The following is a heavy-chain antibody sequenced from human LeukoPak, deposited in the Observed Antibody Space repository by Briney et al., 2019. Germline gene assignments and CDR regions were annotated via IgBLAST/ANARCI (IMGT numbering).Heavy chain of an antibody. V-gene: IGHV1-2*02. Sequence: ASVTVSCMASVYIFTGYYMHWVRQAPGQGLEWMGCINPNSSGTNYAQKFQGRVTMTRDTSISTAYMELSRLRSDDTAVYYCARSPLWFGELYSDYWGQGTLVTVSS. CDR2: INPNSSGT. D-gene: IGHD3-10*01. J-gene: IGHJ4*02. CDR1: VYIFTGYY. CDR3: ARSPLWFGELYSDY.